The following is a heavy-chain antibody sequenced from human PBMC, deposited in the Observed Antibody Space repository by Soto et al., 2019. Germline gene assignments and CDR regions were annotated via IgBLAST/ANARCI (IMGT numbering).Heavy chain of an antibody. D-gene: IGHD3-3*01. J-gene: IGHJ4*02. Sequence: QVHLQQWGAGLLKPSETLSLTCALYGGAFDGYYWSWIRQSPGKGLEWIGEIHHSGSTKYNPSLKSRVSLSVDTSTKQFSLKMTSMTAADRGVYDGARGVDSWSGYLFWGQGTPVTVSS. CDR3: ARGVDSWSGYLF. CDR2: IHHSGST. CDR1: GGAFDGYY. V-gene: IGHV4-34*01.